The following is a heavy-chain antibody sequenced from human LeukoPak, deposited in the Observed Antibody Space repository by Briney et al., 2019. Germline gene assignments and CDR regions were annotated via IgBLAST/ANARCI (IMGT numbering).Heavy chain of an antibody. V-gene: IGHV3-15*07. Sequence: GGSLRLSCAASGFTFSHAWMNWVRLAPGKGLEWVGRIKSKTDGGTADYAAPVKGRFTISRDDSSNTLYLHMNSLKSEDTAIYYCTTDQPYSGYDWEDYWGQGTLVTVSS. CDR3: TTDQPYSGYDWEDY. CDR2: IKSKTDGGTA. CDR1: GFTFSHAW. D-gene: IGHD5-12*01. J-gene: IGHJ4*02.